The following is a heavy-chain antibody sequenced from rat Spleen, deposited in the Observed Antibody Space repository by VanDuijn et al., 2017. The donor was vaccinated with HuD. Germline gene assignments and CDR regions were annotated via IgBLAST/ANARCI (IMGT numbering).Heavy chain of an antibody. CDR3: AKGDGYGYVMDA. V-gene: IGHV5S13*01. CDR2: ISTGGGNT. CDR1: GFTYSNYV. D-gene: IGHD1-7*01. J-gene: IGHJ4*01. Sequence: EVQLVESGGGLVQPGRSLKLSCAASGFTYSNYVMAWVRQAPTKGLEWVASISTGGGNTYYRDSVKGRFTISRDNAKNTLYLQMDSLRSEDTATYYCAKGDGYGYVMDAWGQGASVTVSS.